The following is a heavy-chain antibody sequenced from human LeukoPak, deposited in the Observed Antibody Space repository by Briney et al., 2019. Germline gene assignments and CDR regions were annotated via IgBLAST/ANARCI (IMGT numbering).Heavy chain of an antibody. CDR3: ARVAYSPYYYMDV. CDR2: IYYSGST. CDR1: GGSISSSSYY. J-gene: IGHJ6*03. V-gene: IGHV4-39*07. D-gene: IGHD4-11*01. Sequence: SETLSLTCTVSGGSISSSSYYWGWIRQPPGKGLEWIGSIYYSGSTYYNPSLKSRVTISVDTSKNQFSLKLSSVTAADTAVYYCARVAYSPYYYMDVWGKGTTVTVSS.